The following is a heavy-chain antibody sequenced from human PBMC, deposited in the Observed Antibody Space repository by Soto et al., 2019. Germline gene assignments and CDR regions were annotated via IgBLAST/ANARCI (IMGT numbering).Heavy chain of an antibody. CDR1: GFTFSSYS. Sequence: EVQLVESGGGLVQPGGSLRLSCAASGFTFSSYSMNWVRQAPGKGLGWVSYISSSSSTIYYEDSVKGRFTISRDNAKNSLYLQMNSLRDEDTAVYYCARPEYGSSSYGMDVWGQGTTVTVSS. CDR2: ISSSSSTI. J-gene: IGHJ6*02. D-gene: IGHD6-6*01. CDR3: ARPEYGSSSYGMDV. V-gene: IGHV3-48*02.